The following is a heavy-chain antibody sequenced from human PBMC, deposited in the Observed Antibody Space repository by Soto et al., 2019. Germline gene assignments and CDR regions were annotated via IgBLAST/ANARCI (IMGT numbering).Heavy chain of an antibody. D-gene: IGHD6-6*01. J-gene: IGHJ4*02. CDR1: GGSFSGYY. V-gene: IGHV4-34*01. CDR2: INHSGST. CDR3: ARLLIAARTIYY. Sequence: PSETLSLSCTVYGGSFSGYYWSWIRQPPGKGLEWIGEINHSGSTNYNPHLKSRVTISVDTSKNQFSLKLSSVTAADTAVYYCARLLIAARTIYYWGQGTLVTVS.